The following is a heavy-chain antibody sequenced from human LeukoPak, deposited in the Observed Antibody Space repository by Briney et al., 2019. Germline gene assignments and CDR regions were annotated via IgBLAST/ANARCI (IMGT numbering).Heavy chain of an antibody. V-gene: IGHV3-30*02. CDR3: AKDHYSSSWYVITYFDY. J-gene: IGHJ4*02. CDR1: GFTFSSYG. Sequence: GGSLRLSCAASGFTFSSYGMHWVRQAPGKGLEWVAFIRYDGSNKYYADSVKGRFTISRDNSKNTLYLQMNSLRAEDTAVYYCAKDHYSSSWYVITYFDYWGQGTLVTVSS. CDR2: IRYDGSNK. D-gene: IGHD6-13*01.